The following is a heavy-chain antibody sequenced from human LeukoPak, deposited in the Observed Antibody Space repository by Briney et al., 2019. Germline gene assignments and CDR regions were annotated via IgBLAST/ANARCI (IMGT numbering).Heavy chain of an antibody. CDR1: GGSFSGYY. CDR3: GRGTEVAVAGTGFDY. J-gene: IGHJ4*02. V-gene: IGHV4-34*01. D-gene: IGHD6-19*01. Sequence: PSETLSLTCAVYGGSFSGYYWSWIRQPPGKGLEWIGEINHSGSTNYNPSLKSRVTISVDTSKNQFSLKPSSVTAADTAVYYCGRGTEVAVAGTGFDYWGQGTLVTVSS. CDR2: INHSGST.